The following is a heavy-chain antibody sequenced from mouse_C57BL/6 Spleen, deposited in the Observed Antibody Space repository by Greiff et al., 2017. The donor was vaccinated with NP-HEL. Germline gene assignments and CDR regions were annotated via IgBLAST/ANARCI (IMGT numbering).Heavy chain of an antibody. CDR1: GFTFSSYA. D-gene: IGHD2-13*01. CDR2: ISDGGSYT. V-gene: IGHV5-4*01. J-gene: IGHJ4*01. CDR3: ARDSATMVTGLAMDY. Sequence: EVQLVESGGGLVKPGGSLKLSCAASGFTFSSYAMSWVRQTPEKRLEWVATISDGGSYTYYPDNVKGRCTISRDNDKNNLYLQMSHLKSEDTAMYYCARDSATMVTGLAMDYWGQGTSVTVSA.